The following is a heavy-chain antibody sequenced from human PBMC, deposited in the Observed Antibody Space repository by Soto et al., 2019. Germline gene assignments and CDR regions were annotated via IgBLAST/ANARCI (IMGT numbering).Heavy chain of an antibody. J-gene: IGHJ4*02. CDR2: INAGNGNT. Sequence: QVQLVQSGAEVKKPGASVKVSCKASGYTFTSYAMHWVRQAPGQRLEWMGWINAGNGNTKYSQKFQGRVTITRDTSASTAYMELSSLRSEHTAVYYCARGPNPYYFDYWGQGTLVTVSS. CDR3: ARGPNPYYFDY. V-gene: IGHV1-3*01. CDR1: GYTFTSYA.